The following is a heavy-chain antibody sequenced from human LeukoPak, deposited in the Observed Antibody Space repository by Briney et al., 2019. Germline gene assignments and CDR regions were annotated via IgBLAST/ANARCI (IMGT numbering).Heavy chain of an antibody. J-gene: IGHJ3*02. CDR3: ARDSYYYGSGPSLMTFDI. V-gene: IGHV3-30*19. D-gene: IGHD3-10*01. Sequence: QPGGSLRLSCAASGFTFSSYGMHWVRQAPGKGLEWVAVIWYDGSNKYYADSVKGRFTISRDNSKNTLYLQMNSLRAEDTAVYYCARDSYYYGSGPSLMTFDIWGQGTMATVSS. CDR1: GFTFSSYG. CDR2: IWYDGSNK.